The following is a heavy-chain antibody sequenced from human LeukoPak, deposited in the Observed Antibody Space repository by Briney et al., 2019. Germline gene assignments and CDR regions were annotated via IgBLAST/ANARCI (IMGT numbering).Heavy chain of an antibody. D-gene: IGHD3-16*01. V-gene: IGHV4-59*01. Sequence: SETLSLTCTVSGGSISSYYWSWIRQPPGKGLEWIGYIYYSGSTNYNPSLKSRVTISVDTSKNQFSLKLSSVTAADTAVYYCARKLAGGTYFDYWGQGTLVTVSS. CDR1: GGSISSYY. CDR2: IYYSGST. CDR3: ARKLAGGTYFDY. J-gene: IGHJ4*02.